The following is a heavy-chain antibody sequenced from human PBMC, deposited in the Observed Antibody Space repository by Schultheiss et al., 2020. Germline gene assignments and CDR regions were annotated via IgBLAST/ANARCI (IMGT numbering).Heavy chain of an antibody. J-gene: IGHJ4*02. CDR2: IYYSGNT. Sequence: SETLSLTCTVSGGSITSNNYYWGWIRRPPGKGLEWIGNIYYSGNTFYNPSLKSRVTITLDTSRNQFSLKLSSVTAADTAVYYCASPLPYSGYAEWGYWGQGTLVTVSS. CDR1: GGSITSNNYY. CDR3: ASPLPYSGYAEWGY. V-gene: IGHV4-39*01. D-gene: IGHD5-12*01.